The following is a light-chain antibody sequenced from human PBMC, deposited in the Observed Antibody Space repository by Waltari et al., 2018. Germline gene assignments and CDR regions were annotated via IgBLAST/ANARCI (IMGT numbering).Light chain of an antibody. CDR3: QEYYTSMYT. V-gene: IGKV4-1*01. J-gene: IGKJ2*01. Sequence: IVMTQSPHSLAVSLGGRATVYCKASQTVFYTPNNNTYLAWYQQKPGQPPKFLIYWTSTRPSGVPDRFSGSGSGTDFTLTISSLQAEDFAVYYCQEYYTSMYTFGQGTKLEIK. CDR2: WTS. CDR1: QTVFYTPNNNTY.